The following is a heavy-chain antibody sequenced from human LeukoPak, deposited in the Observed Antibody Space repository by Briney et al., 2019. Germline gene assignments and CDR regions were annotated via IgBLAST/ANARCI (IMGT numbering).Heavy chain of an antibody. D-gene: IGHD6-13*01. V-gene: IGHV4-59*01. Sequence: PSETLSLTCTVSGGSISSYYWSWIRQPPGKGLERIGYIYYSGSTNYNPSLKSRVTISVDTSKNQFSLKLSSVTAADTAVYYCARVRQQLVPSYWYFDLWGRGTLVTVSS. J-gene: IGHJ2*01. CDR1: GGSISSYY. CDR3: ARVRQQLVPSYWYFDL. CDR2: IYYSGST.